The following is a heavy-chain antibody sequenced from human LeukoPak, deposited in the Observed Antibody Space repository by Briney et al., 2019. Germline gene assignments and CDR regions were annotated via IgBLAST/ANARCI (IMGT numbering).Heavy chain of an antibody. CDR1: GFTFSSYA. J-gene: IGHJ4*02. CDR2: ISGSGGST. V-gene: IGHV3-23*01. D-gene: IGHD3-9*01. CDR3: AKLTGYFDWLFRSGYFDY. Sequence: GGSLRLSCAASGFTFSSYAMSWVRQAQGKGLEWVSAISGSGGSTYYADSVKGRFTISRDNSKNTLYLQMNSLRAEDTAVYYCAKLTGYFDWLFRSGYFDYWGQGTLVTVSS.